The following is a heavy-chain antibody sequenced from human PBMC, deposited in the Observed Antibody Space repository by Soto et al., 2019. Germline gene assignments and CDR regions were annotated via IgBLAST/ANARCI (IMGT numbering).Heavy chain of an antibody. V-gene: IGHV3-11*01. D-gene: IGHD5-18*01. CDR1: GFTFRDYY. CDR3: ARTDTAMVTATGYFDY. J-gene: IGHJ4*02. Sequence: GGSLRLCCAASGFTFRDYYMSRIRQAPGKGLEWVSYISSSGRTIYYADSVKGRFTISRDNAKNSLYLQMNSLRAEDTAVYYCARTDTAMVTATGYFDYWGQGTLVTVSS. CDR2: ISSSGRTI.